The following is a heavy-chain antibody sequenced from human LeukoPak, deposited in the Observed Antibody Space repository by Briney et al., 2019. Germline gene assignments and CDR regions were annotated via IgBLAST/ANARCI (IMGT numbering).Heavy chain of an antibody. Sequence: PGGSLRLSCAASGFTFSSYEMNWVRQAPGKGLEWVSYTNSGGSTIYYADSVKGRFTISRDNAKNSLYLQMNSLRAEDTAVYYCAKVRMITMIAYDAFDIWGQGTMVTVSS. CDR3: AKVRMITMIAYDAFDI. CDR2: TNSGGSTI. D-gene: IGHD3-22*01. J-gene: IGHJ3*02. V-gene: IGHV3-48*03. CDR1: GFTFSSYE.